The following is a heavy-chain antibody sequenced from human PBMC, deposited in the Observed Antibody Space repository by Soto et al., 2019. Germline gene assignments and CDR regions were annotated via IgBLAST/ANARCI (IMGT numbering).Heavy chain of an antibody. Sequence: SETLSLTCTVSGGSISSYYWSWIRQPPGKGLEWIGYIYYSGSTNYNPSLKSRVTISVDTSKNQFSLKLSSVTAADTAVYYCARHLPVAAQDWGQGTLVTVSS. J-gene: IGHJ4*02. CDR3: ARHLPVAAQD. V-gene: IGHV4-59*08. CDR1: GGSISSYY. CDR2: IYYSGST. D-gene: IGHD6-19*01.